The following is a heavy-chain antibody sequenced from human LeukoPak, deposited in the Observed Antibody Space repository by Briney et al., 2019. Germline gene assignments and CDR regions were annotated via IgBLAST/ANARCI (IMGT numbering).Heavy chain of an antibody. J-gene: IGHJ4*02. CDR3: ASRIAAAGTFDY. CDR1: GYTFTAYY. D-gene: IGHD6-13*01. V-gene: IGHV1-2*02. CDR2: INLNSGGT. Sequence: ASVKVSCKASGYTFTAYYIHWVRQAPGQGLEWMGWINLNSGGTNYAQKFQGRVTMTRDTSITTAYMELSRLRSDDTAVYYCASRIAAAGTFDYWGQGTLVTVSS.